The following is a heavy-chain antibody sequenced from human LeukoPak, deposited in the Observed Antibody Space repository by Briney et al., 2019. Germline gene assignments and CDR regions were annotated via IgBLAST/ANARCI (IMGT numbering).Heavy chain of an antibody. CDR3: ARYLAYSSGWSYTDWFDP. Sequence: ASVKVSCTASGYTFTGYYMHWVRQAPGQGLEWMGWINPNSGGTNYAQKFQGRVTMTRDTSISTAYMELSRLRSDDTAVYYCARYLAYSSGWSYTDWFDPWGQGTLVTISS. D-gene: IGHD6-19*01. CDR1: GYTFTGYY. J-gene: IGHJ5*02. V-gene: IGHV1-2*02. CDR2: INPNSGGT.